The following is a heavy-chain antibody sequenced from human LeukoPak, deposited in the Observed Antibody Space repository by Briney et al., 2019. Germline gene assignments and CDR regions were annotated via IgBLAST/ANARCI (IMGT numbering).Heavy chain of an antibody. Sequence: GGSLRLSCAASGFTFSSYAMHWVRQAPGKGLEWVAVISYDGSNKYYADAVKGRFTISRDDSKNTLYLQMNSLRAEDTAVYYCVRDGYNGSPFDYWGQGTLVTVSS. J-gene: IGHJ4*02. V-gene: IGHV3-30*04. CDR2: ISYDGSNK. CDR1: GFTFSSYA. CDR3: VRDGYNGSPFDY. D-gene: IGHD5-24*01.